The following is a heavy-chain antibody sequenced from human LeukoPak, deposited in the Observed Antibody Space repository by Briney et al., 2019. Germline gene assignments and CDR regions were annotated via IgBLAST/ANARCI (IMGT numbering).Heavy chain of an antibody. CDR1: GGTFSSYI. D-gene: IGHD3-3*01. CDR3: ARAIGVPRTPAGLALGY. CDR2: LIPIQGTP. V-gene: IGHV1-69*08. J-gene: IGHJ4*02. Sequence: SVKASCKASGGTFSSYIFTWVRQAPGQGLEWMGRLIPIQGTPNYAQRFQGRVTITADISTSTAYMELRSRRSDDTAMYYCARAIGVPRTPAGLALGYWGQGTLVTVSS.